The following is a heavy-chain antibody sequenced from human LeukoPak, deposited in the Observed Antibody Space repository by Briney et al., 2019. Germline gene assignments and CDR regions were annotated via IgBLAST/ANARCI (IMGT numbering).Heavy chain of an antibody. V-gene: IGHV3-33*01. CDR3: ARDFGGNSHDAFDT. CDR2: IWYDGSNK. Sequence: GGSLRLSCAASGFTFSSYGMHWVRQAPGKGLEWVAVIWYDGSNKYYADFVKGRFTISRDNSKNTLYLQMNSLRAEDTAVYYCARDFGGNSHDAFDTWGQGTMVTVSS. J-gene: IGHJ3*02. D-gene: IGHD4-23*01. CDR1: GFTFSSYG.